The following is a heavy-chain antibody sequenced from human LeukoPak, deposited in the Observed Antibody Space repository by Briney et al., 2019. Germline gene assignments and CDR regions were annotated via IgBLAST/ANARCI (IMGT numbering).Heavy chain of an antibody. CDR3: ARGNGYSYGYNWFDP. D-gene: IGHD5-18*01. Sequence: SETLSLTCTVSGGSISSYHWSWIRQPPGKGLEWIGYTYYSGSTNYNPSLKSRVTISVDTSKNQFSLKLRSVTAADTAMYYCARGNGYSYGYNWFDPWGQGTLVTVSS. V-gene: IGHV4-59*01. CDR1: GGSISSYH. CDR2: TYYSGST. J-gene: IGHJ5*02.